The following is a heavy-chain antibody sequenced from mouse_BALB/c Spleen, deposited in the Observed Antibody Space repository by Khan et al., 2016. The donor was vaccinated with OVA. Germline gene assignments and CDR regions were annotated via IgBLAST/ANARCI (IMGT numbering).Heavy chain of an antibody. CDR2: IYPGSDNA. D-gene: IGHD2-3*01. CDR3: ARGDGYYVYFDY. V-gene: IGHV1-77*01. Sequence: QVQLKQSGPELVKPGASVKMSCKASGYTFTYYVITWVKQRTGQGLKWIGEIYPGSDNAYYNERFKGKATLTADKSSNTTHMQLSSLTSEDSAVYFCARGDGYYVYFDYWGQGTTLTVSS. CDR1: GYTFTYYV. J-gene: IGHJ2*01.